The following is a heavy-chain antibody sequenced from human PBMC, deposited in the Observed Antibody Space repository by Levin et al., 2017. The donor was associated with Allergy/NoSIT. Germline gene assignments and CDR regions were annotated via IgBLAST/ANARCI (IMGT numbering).Heavy chain of an antibody. J-gene: IGHJ4*02. CDR1: SGSIGDYY. D-gene: IGHD1-26*01. V-gene: IGHV4-4*07. CDR2: IYTSGST. CDR3: ARDRGSYRANAPSIDY. Sequence: SETLSLTCTVSSGSIGDYYFSWVRQPAGKGLEWIGRIYTSGSTNYNPSLESRITMSVDTSKDQFSLNLFSVTVADTAVYFCARDRGSYRANAPSIDYWGQGILVTVSS.